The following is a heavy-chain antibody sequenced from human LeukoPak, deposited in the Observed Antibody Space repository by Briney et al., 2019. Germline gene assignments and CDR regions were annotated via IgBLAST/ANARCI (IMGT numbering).Heavy chain of an antibody. V-gene: IGHV4-34*01. D-gene: IGHD3-16*02. J-gene: IGHJ4*02. Sequence: SETLSLTCAVYGGSFSGYYWSWIRQPPGKGLEWIGEINHSGSTNYNPSLKSRVTISVDTSKNQFSLKLSSVTAADTAVYYCARHINDYVWGSYRYAQPAFDYWGQGTLVTVSS. CDR1: GGSFSGYY. CDR3: ARHINDYVWGSYRYAQPAFDY. CDR2: INHSGST.